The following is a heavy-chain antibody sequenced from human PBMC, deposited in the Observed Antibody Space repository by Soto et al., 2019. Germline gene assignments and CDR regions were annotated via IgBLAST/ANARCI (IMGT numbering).Heavy chain of an antibody. J-gene: IGHJ4*02. V-gene: IGHV4-4*02. CDR2: IYHSGST. CDR1: GGSISSSNW. CDR3: ARVPLYYDYVWGSYRLGSFDY. D-gene: IGHD3-16*02. Sequence: SETLSLTCAVSGGSISSSNWWSWVRQPPGKGLEWIGEIYHSGSTNYNPSLKSRVTISVDKSKNQFSLKLSSVTAADTAVYYCARVPLYYDYVWGSYRLGSFDYWGQGTLVTVS.